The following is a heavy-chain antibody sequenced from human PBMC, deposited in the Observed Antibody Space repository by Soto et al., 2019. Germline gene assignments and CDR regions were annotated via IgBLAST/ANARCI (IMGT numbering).Heavy chain of an antibody. D-gene: IGHD2-15*01. CDR1: GYTFTTYG. J-gene: IGHJ1*01. CDR2: ISAYNGGA. CDR3: ARMDCSHNNCNGDYLQY. V-gene: IGHV1-18*01. Sequence: QVQLVQSGAEVKKPGASVKVSCKASGYTFTTYGISWVRQAPGQGLEWMGWISAYNGGANYVQKFQGRVTMSTDTSTSTAYMELRSLRSDDTAMYYCARMDCSHNNCNGDYLQYWGQGSLVSVSS.